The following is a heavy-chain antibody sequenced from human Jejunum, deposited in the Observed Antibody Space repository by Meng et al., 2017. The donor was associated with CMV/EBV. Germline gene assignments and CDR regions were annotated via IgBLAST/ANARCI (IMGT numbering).Heavy chain of an antibody. J-gene: IGHJ4*02. CDR2: ISNSGGST. V-gene: IGHV3-23*01. CDR3: ARASRDY. CDR1: GFTFSSYA. Sequence: SCVASGFTFSSYAMSWVRQAPGKGLEWVSSISNSGGSTYYADSVKGRFTISRDNAKNSLYLQMNSLRAEDTAVYYCARASRDYWGQGTLVTVSS.